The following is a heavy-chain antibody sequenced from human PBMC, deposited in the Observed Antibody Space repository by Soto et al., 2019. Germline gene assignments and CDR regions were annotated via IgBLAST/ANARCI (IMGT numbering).Heavy chain of an antibody. CDR1: GFTFSSYA. D-gene: IGHD6-6*01. V-gene: IGHV3-23*01. CDR2: ISGSDDST. Sequence: EVQLLESGGGLVQPGASLRLSCAASGFTFSSYAMSWVRQAPGKGLEWVSVISGSDDSTYYADSVKGRFTISRDNSKNTLYLQMNSLRAEDTAVYCCAKRSSSSTFDYWGQGTLVTVSS. CDR3: AKRSSSSTFDY. J-gene: IGHJ4*02.